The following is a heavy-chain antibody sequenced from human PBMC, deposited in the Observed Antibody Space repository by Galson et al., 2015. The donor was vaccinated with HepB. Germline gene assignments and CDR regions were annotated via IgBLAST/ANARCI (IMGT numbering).Heavy chain of an antibody. D-gene: IGHD3-16*01. CDR1: GFTFSSYS. CDR2: ISSSSNYI. CDR3: VRDPPLGTRLDY. J-gene: IGHJ4*02. V-gene: IGHV3-21*01. Sequence: SLRLSCAASGFTFSSYSMNWVRQTPGKGLEWVSSISSSSNYIYYADSVKGRFTISRDDAQNSLYLQMNSLRAEDTAVYYCVRDPPLGTRLDYWGQGTLVTVSS.